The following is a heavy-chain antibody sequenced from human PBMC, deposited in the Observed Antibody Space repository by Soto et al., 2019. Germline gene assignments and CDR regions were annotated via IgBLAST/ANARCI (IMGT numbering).Heavy chain of an antibody. CDR3: ARPLEQHQLGFGMDV. J-gene: IGHJ6*01. CDR2: IWYDGSKI. D-gene: IGHD6-13*01. Sequence: GGSLRLSCAASGFAFSSYGMHWGRQAPGKGLEWVAVIWYDGSKIYYADSVKGRFTISRDNSKSTLYLQMNSLRAEDTAVYYCARPLEQHQLGFGMDVWGQGSPVTVSS. CDR1: GFAFSSYG. V-gene: IGHV3-33*01.